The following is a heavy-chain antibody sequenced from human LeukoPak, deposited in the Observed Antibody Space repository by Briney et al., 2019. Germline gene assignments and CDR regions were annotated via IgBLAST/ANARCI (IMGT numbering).Heavy chain of an antibody. CDR3: ARDGYGVNSADY. J-gene: IGHJ4*02. V-gene: IGHV3-23*01. Sequence: GGSLRLSCAASGFIFRNYAMAWVRQAPGKGLEWVSALNGGSGNIYYADSVKGRFTISRDNLDKILYLQMSSLRAEDTAIYYCARDGYGVNSADYWGQGTLVTVSS. D-gene: IGHD4-23*01. CDR2: LNGGSGNI. CDR1: GFIFRNYA.